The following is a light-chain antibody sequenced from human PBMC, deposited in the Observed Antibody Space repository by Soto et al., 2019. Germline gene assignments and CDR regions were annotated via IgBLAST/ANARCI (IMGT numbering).Light chain of an antibody. Sequence: QSVLTQPPSVSAAPGQMVTISCSGSSSNIGINYVSWYQQLPGTGPKLLIYDNNKRPSGIPDRFSGSKSGTSATLGITGLQTGDEADYYCGTWDSSLSEAVFGGGTKLTVL. CDR1: SSNIGINY. J-gene: IGLJ7*01. V-gene: IGLV1-51*01. CDR2: DNN. CDR3: GTWDSSLSEAV.